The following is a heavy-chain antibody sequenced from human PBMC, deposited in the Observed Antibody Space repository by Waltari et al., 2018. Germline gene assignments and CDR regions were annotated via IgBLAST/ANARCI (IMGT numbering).Heavy chain of an antibody. V-gene: IGHV4-34*01. J-gene: IGHJ4*02. CDR2: INHSGST. CDR3: ARGRPLYDYVWGSSRQSTFDY. D-gene: IGHD3-16*02. CDR1: GGSFSDYY. Sequence: QVQLQQWGAGLLKPSETLSLTCAAYGGSFSDYYWSWVRQPPGRGLEWIGEINHSGSTNYNPSLESRVTIPVDTSKSQFSLKLSSVTAADTAVYYCARGRPLYDYVWGSSRQSTFDYWGQGTLVTVSS.